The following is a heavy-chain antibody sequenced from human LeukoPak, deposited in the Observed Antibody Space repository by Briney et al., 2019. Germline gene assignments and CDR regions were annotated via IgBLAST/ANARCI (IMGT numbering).Heavy chain of an antibody. CDR2: ISGSGGST. D-gene: IGHD2-2*01. Sequence: GGSLRLSCAASGFTFSSYAMSWVRQAPGKGLEWVSAISGSGGSTYYADSVKGRFTISRDNAKNSLYLQMNSLRAEDTAVYYCARGYCSSTSCYAVHLFYYYYYYMDVWGKGTTVTVSS. CDR3: ARGYCSSTSCYAVHLFYYYYYYMDV. V-gene: IGHV3-23*01. CDR1: GFTFSSYA. J-gene: IGHJ6*03.